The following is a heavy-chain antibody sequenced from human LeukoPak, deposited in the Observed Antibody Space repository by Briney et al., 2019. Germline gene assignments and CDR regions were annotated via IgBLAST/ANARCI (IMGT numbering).Heavy chain of an antibody. CDR3: ARGGEWELSIDY. D-gene: IGHD1-26*01. V-gene: IGHV4-38-2*02. CDR2: IYHSGST. CDR1: GYSISSGYY. Sequence: SETLSLTCTVSGYSISSGYYWGWIRQPPGKGLEWIGRIYHSGSTYYNPSLKSRVTISVDTSKNQFSLKLSSVTAADTAVYYCARGGEWELSIDYWGQGTLVTVSS. J-gene: IGHJ4*02.